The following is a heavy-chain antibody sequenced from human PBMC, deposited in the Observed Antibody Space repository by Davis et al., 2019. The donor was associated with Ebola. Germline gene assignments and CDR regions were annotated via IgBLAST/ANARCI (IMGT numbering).Heavy chain of an antibody. J-gene: IGHJ6*03. V-gene: IGHV3-30-3*01. CDR1: GTTISTQT. Sequence: GESPNIPCAASGTTISTQTMHWVRQAPGKGLEWVAGTSYDGDNRFYPDPVKGRFTISRDNSKNTLYLQMNSLRPDDTAVYYCAKDPKEFACFSTDYYMDVWGKGTTVTVSS. D-gene: IGHD2-2*01. CDR3: AKDPKEFACFSTDYYMDV. CDR2: TSYDGDNR.